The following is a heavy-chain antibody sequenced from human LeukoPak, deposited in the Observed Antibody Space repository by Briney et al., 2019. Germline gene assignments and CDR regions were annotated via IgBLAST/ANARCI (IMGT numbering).Heavy chain of an antibody. CDR2: ISGSGTT. Sequence: GGSLRLSCAASGFSFSSCAMSWVRQAPGKGLEWVSGISGSGTTYYADSVKGRFTISRDNSKNTRYLQMNSLRAEDTAVYYSAKEYSSSSGGLDYWGQGTLVTVSS. V-gene: IGHV3-23*01. CDR1: GFSFSSCA. J-gene: IGHJ4*02. D-gene: IGHD6-6*01. CDR3: AKEYSSSSGGLDY.